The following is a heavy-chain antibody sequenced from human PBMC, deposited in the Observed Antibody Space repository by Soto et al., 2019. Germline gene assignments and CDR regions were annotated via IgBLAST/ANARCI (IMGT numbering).Heavy chain of an antibody. V-gene: IGHV3-30*18. J-gene: IGHJ3*02. CDR2: IVFDGSTA. CDR3: ANDLMIVTGNALHI. Sequence: QVQLVESGGGVVQPGRSLRLSCAASGFTFRSYAMHWVRQAPGKGLEWVAIIVFDGSTAHYADSVKGRFTISRDNSNNPLYLQMNSLRAEYTAVYYCANDLMIVTGNALHIWGPGTVVTVSS. D-gene: IGHD3-22*01. CDR1: GFTFRSYA.